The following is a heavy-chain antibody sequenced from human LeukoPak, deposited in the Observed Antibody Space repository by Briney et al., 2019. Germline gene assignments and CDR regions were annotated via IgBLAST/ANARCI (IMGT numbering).Heavy chain of an antibody. J-gene: IGHJ4*02. Sequence: PGGSLRLSCAVSGFTFSDYSMSWVRQAPGKGLEWVSGISGSGGSADYADAVKGRFTVSRDDSRDTLYLQMNSLKSEDTAVYYCARDPRRGSPDYFDYWGQGTLVTVST. V-gene: IGHV3-23*01. D-gene: IGHD3-16*01. CDR3: ARDPRRGSPDYFDY. CDR2: ISGSGGSA. CDR1: GFTFSDYS.